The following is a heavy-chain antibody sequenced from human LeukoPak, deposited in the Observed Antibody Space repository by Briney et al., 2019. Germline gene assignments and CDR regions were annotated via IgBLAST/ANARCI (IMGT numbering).Heavy chain of an antibody. V-gene: IGHV1-18*04. CDR1: GYSFADYY. D-gene: IGHD3-10*01. J-gene: IGHJ4*02. Sequence: ASVKVSCKASGYSFADYYIHWVRQAPGQGLEWMGWISAYNGNIKYAQKFQGRVTMTTDTSTNTANMELRSLRSDDTAVYFCVRDGAYALGRIDYWGQGTLVTVPS. CDR3: VRDGAYALGRIDY. CDR2: ISAYNGNI.